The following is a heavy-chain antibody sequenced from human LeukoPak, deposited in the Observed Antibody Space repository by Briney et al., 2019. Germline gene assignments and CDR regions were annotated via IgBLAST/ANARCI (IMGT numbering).Heavy chain of an antibody. CDR1: GFTVSSSY. J-gene: IGHJ6*03. CDR3: ATEYSRSSTYYYYMDV. V-gene: IGHV3-53*01. D-gene: IGHD6-6*01. CDR2: IYSGGSA. Sequence: GGSLRLSCAASGFTVSSSYRSWVRQAPGKGLEWVSVIYSGGSAYYADSVKGRFTISRDNSKNMLYLQMNSLRAEDTAAYYCATEYSRSSTYYYYMDVWGKGTTVTVSS.